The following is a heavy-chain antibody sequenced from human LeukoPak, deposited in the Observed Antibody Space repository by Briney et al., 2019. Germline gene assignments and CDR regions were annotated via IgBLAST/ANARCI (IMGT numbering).Heavy chain of an antibody. CDR2: INRDGSST. V-gene: IGHV3-74*01. CDR3: ARDHDYVWGSYREPLDY. D-gene: IGHD3-16*02. J-gene: IGHJ4*02. Sequence: GGSLRLSCAASGFTFSSYWMHWVRQAPGKGLVWVSRINRDGSSTTYADSVKGRFTISRDNAKNTLYLQMNSLRAEDTAVYYCARDHDYVWGSYREPLDYWGQGTLVTVSS. CDR1: GFTFSSYW.